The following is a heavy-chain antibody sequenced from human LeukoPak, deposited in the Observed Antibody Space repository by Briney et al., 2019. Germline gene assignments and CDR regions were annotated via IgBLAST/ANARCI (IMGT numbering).Heavy chain of an antibody. CDR3: ARETYSDYYYYMDV. CDR1: GGSISSYY. J-gene: IGHJ6*03. D-gene: IGHD2-15*01. Sequence: PETLSLTCTVSGGSISSYYWSWIRQPPGKGLEWIGYIYYSGSTNYNPSLKSRVTMSVDTSKNQFSLKVTSVTAADTAVYYCARETYSDYYYYMDVWGKGTTVTVSS. V-gene: IGHV4-59*12. CDR2: IYYSGST.